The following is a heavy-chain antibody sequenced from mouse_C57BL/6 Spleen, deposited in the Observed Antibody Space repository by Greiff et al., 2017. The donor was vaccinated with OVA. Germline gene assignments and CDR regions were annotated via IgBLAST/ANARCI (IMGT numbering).Heavy chain of an antibody. CDR2: IDPSDSET. J-gene: IGHJ4*01. CDR3: ARPLYYNNYFYAMDY. CDR1: GYTFTSYW. D-gene: IGHD2-5*01. Sequence: QVQLQQPGAELVRPGSSVKLSCKASGYTFTSYWMHWVKQRPIQGLEWIGNIDPSDSETHYNQKFKDKATLTVDKSSSTAYMQLSSLTSEDSAVYYCARPLYYNNYFYAMDYWGQGTSVTVSS. V-gene: IGHV1-52*01.